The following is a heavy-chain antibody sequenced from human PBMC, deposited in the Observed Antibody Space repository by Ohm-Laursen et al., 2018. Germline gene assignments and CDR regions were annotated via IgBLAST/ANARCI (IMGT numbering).Heavy chain of an antibody. CDR1: GFTFSNYE. V-gene: IGHV3-48*03. J-gene: IGHJ4*02. D-gene: IGHD3-10*02. CDR2: ISSSATTI. CDR3: ARGVFGFSYDY. Sequence: GSLRLSCAASGFTFSNYEMNWVRQAPGKGLEWVSYISSSATTIYYADSVKGRFTISRDNAKNSLYLQMNSLRAEDTAVYYCARGVFGFSYDYWGQGTLVTVSS.